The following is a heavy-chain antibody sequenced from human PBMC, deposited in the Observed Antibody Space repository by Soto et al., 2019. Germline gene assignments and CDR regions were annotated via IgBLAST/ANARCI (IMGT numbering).Heavy chain of an antibody. V-gene: IGHV3-21*01. D-gene: IGHD2-2*01. CDR1: GFAFSTSS. CDR2: ISGSSNHI. Sequence: EVQLVESGGGLVKPGGSLRLSCAASGFAFSTSSMDWVRQAPGKGLEWVSFISGSSNHISYEKSVKGRFTVARVNAENYLSLQISSLRAEDTAVYYSARVPVHCCSPNCYGNDWGQGALVTVSS. CDR3: ARVPVHCCSPNCYGND. J-gene: IGHJ4*02.